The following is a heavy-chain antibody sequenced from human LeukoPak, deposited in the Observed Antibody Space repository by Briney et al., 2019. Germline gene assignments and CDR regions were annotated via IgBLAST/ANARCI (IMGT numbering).Heavy chain of an antibody. J-gene: IGHJ5*02. Sequence: ASMKVSCKASGYTFTGYYMHWVRQAPGQGLEWMGWINPNSGGTNYAQKFQGRVTMTRDTSISTAYMELRSLRSDDTAVYYCARGAAAGTRWFDPWGQGTLVTVSS. CDR2: INPNSGGT. CDR3: ARGAAAGTRWFDP. V-gene: IGHV1-2*02. D-gene: IGHD6-13*01. CDR1: GYTFTGYY.